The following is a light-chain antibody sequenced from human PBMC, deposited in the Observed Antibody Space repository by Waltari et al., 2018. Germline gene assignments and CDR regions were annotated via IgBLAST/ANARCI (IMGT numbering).Light chain of an antibody. CDR3: QQYSTQPTT. J-gene: IGKJ5*01. CDR1: QSISSW. Sequence: DIQMTQSPSTLSASVGDRVTITCRASQSISSWLAWYQQKPGKAPKLLISKASTLESGVPSRFSGSGSGTEMTLTISSLQPDDFAIYYCQQYSTQPTTFGQGTRLENK. CDR2: KAS. V-gene: IGKV1-5*03.